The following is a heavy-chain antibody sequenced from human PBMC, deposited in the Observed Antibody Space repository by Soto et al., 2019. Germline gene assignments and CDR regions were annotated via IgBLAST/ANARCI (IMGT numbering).Heavy chain of an antibody. CDR3: ARSCLTKANWFDP. D-gene: IGHD7-27*01. CDR2: INHSGKT. V-gene: IGHV4-34*01. J-gene: IGHJ5*02. CDR1: GRSFSGYY. Sequence: QVQLQQWGAGLLKPSETLSLTCNVYGRSFSGYYWSWLRQSPGKGLEWIGDINHSGKTNYNPSLKSRVTIVEDTSKKSFSLNLTSVTAADAAVYYCARSCLTKANWFDPWGQGTLVTVSS.